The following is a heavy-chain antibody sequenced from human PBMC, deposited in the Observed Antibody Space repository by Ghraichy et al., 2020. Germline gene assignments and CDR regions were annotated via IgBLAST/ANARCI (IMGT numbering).Heavy chain of an antibody. CDR2: IGAYNRNT. CDR3: ARWGGNIVVVPASIRNGMDV. CDR1: GYTFSNYG. V-gene: IGHV1-18*01. J-gene: IGHJ6*02. Sequence: ASVKVSCKASGYTFSNYGISWVRQAPGQGLEWMGWIGAYNRNTNYTQKIQGRVTMTTDTSTSTAYMELRSLRSYVTDVYYCARWGGNIVVVPASIRNGMDVWGQGTTVTVSS. D-gene: IGHD2-2*02.